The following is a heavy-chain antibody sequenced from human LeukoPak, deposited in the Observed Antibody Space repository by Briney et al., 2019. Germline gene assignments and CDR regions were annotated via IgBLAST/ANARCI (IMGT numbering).Heavy chain of an antibody. CDR1: GYTFTGYY. CDR2: INPNSGGT. Sequence: GASVKVSCKASGYTFTGYYMHWVRQAPGQGLEWMGWINPNSGGTNYAQKFQGRVTMTRDTSISTAYMELSRLRSDDTAVYYCAREVGIAAAGFDYWGQGTLVTVSS. V-gene: IGHV1-2*02. CDR3: AREVGIAAAGFDY. D-gene: IGHD6-13*01. J-gene: IGHJ4*02.